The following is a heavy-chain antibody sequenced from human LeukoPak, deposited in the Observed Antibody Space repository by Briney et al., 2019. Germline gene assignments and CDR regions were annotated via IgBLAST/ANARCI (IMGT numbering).Heavy chain of an antibody. CDR2: MNPNSGNT. Sequence: ASVNVSCTASGYTFTSYDINWVRQATGQGLEWMGWMNPNSGNTGYAQKFQGRVTMTRNTSISTAYMELSSLRSEDTAVYYCARGRRIQLWLLGLAYYYYYGMDVWGQGTTVTVSS. V-gene: IGHV1-8*01. CDR1: GYTFTSYD. CDR3: ARGRRIQLWLLGLAYYYYYGMDV. J-gene: IGHJ6*02. D-gene: IGHD5-18*01.